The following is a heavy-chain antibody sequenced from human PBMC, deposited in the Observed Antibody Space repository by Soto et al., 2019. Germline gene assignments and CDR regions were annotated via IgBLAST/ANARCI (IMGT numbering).Heavy chain of an antibody. D-gene: IGHD6-13*01. V-gene: IGHV1-18*01. CDR1: GYTFTSYG. CDR3: ATGYSSSWYVFNYYYYGMDV. CDR2: ISAYNGNT. J-gene: IGHJ6*02. Sequence: QVQLVQSGAEVKKPGASVKVSCKASGYTFTSYGISWVRQAPGQGLEWMGWISAYNGNTNYAQKVQGRVTMTTDTSTSTAYMELRSLRSDDTAVYYCATGYSSSWYVFNYYYYGMDVWGQGTTVTVSS.